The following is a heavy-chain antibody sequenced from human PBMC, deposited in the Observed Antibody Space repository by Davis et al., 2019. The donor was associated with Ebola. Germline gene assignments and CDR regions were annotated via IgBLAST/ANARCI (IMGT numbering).Heavy chain of an antibody. CDR3: TRDKASYYYDSSGYYARYYLDY. Sequence: GGSLRLSCTASGFTFGDYAMSWVRQAPGKGLEWVGFIRSKAYGGTTEYAASVKGRFTISRDDSKSIAYLQMNSLKTEDTAVYYCTRDKASYYYDSSGYYARYYLDYWGQGTLVTVSS. V-gene: IGHV3-49*04. CDR1: GFTFGDYA. J-gene: IGHJ4*02. CDR2: IRSKAYGGTT. D-gene: IGHD3-22*01.